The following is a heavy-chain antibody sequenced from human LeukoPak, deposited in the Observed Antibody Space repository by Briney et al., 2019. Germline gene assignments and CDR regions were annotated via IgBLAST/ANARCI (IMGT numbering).Heavy chain of an antibody. CDR2: INHSGST. V-gene: IGHV4-34*01. CDR1: GGSFSGYY. D-gene: IGHD3-16*01. CDR3: ARDGFILGLFDY. Sequence: PSETLSLTCAVYGGSFSGYYWSWIRQPPGKGLEWIGEINHSGSTNYNPSLKSRVTISVDTSKNQFSLKLSSVTAADTAVYYCARDGFILGLFDYWGQGTLVTVSS. J-gene: IGHJ4*02.